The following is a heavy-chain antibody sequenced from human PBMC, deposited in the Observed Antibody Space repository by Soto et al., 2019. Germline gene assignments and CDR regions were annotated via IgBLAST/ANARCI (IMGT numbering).Heavy chain of an antibody. J-gene: IGHJ5*01. CDR1: GGSFSGHY. CDR2: INHRGST. D-gene: IGHD2-21*01. V-gene: IGHV4-34*01. CDR3: XXXXXXSIFSTALATSYWFDS. Sequence: QVQLQQWGAGLLKPSETLSLTCAVYGGSFSGHYWSWIRQYPGKGLEWIAEINHRGSTNYNPSLKSRVTMSVDTSKNQFSLXLXXXXXXXXXXXXXXXXXXXSIFSTALATSYWFDSWGQGGLVTVSS.